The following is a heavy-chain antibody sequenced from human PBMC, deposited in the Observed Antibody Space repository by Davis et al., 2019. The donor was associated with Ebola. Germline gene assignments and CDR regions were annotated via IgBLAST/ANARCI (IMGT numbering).Heavy chain of an antibody. D-gene: IGHD6-6*01. CDR2: ISSGSDYI. CDR1: GFTFPNHW. Sequence: PGGSLRLSCAASGFTFPNHWMNWVRQAPGKGLEWVSSISSGSDYIFYADSVKGRFTVSRDNAKNSLYLQINSLRAEDTAVYYCARYGVASSSSWVDFWGQGTLVIVSS. CDR3: ARYGVASSSSWVDF. J-gene: IGHJ4*02. V-gene: IGHV3-21*01.